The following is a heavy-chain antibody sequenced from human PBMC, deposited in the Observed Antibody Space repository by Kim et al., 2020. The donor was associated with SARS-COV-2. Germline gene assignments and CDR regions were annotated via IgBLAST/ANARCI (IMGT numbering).Heavy chain of an antibody. V-gene: IGHV1-18*01. Sequence: ASVKVSCKTSGYSFTYYGISWVRQAPGQGLEWMGWISGYTGNTNYTQKFQGRVTMTADTSTNIAYMKLRTLSPDDTAIYYCARDLPRTTTSYYLDSWGQGTLVTVSS. J-gene: IGHJ4*02. CDR2: ISGYTGNT. CDR3: ARDLPRTTTSYYLDS. D-gene: IGHD6-6*01. CDR1: GYSFTYYG.